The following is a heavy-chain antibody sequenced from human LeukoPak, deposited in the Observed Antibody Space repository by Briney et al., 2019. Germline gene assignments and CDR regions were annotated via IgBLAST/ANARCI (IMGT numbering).Heavy chain of an antibody. CDR2: ISWDGGST. CDR1: GFTFDDYA. CDR3: AKEGNTYYYDSSGWFDY. D-gene: IGHD3-22*01. Sequence: GGSLRLSCAASGFTFDDYAMHWVRQAPGKGLEWVSLISWDGGSTYYADSVKGRFTISRDNSKNSLYLQMNSLRAEDTALYYCAKEGNTYYYDSSGWFDYWGQGTLVTVSS. J-gene: IGHJ4*02. V-gene: IGHV3-43D*03.